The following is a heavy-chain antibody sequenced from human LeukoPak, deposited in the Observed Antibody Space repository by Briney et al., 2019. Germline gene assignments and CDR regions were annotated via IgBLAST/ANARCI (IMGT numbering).Heavy chain of an antibody. CDR2: IKHDGSEE. Sequence: PGGSLRLSCVASGLSISGQWMNWVRQAPGQGLEWVANIKHDGSEEYYVDSVKGRFTVSRDDGRNSVSLQMNSVRAEDTAVYYCARDGSSGWYWVDYWGQGTLVTVSS. J-gene: IGHJ4*02. CDR3: ARDGSSGWYWVDY. V-gene: IGHV3-7*01. D-gene: IGHD6-19*01. CDR1: GLSISGQW.